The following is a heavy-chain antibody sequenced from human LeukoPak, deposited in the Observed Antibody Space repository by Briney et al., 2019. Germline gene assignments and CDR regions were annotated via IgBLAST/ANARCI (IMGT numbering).Heavy chain of an antibody. V-gene: IGHV1-2*02. CDR3: ARGTLWFGEFTLSDDY. Sequence: ASVKVSCKASGYTFTAYYMHWVRQAPGQGLEWMGWINPNSGGTNYAQKFQGRVTMTRDTSISTAYMELSSLRSEDTAVYYCARGTLWFGEFTLSDDYWGQGTLVTVSS. D-gene: IGHD3-10*01. CDR2: INPNSGGT. J-gene: IGHJ4*02. CDR1: GYTFTAYY.